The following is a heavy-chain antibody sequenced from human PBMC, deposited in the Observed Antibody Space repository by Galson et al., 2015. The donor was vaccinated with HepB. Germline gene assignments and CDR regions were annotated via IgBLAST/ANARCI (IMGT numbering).Heavy chain of an antibody. Sequence: ETLSLTCTISGDSISPNYWTWIRQPPGKGLEWIGHVPNSGGTNYNPSLKSRVTISLDPSNTEFSLRLRSVTAADTAVYYCTRGRWFDHWGQGTLVTVSS. J-gene: IGHJ5*02. V-gene: IGHV4-59*01. CDR2: VPNSGGT. CDR3: TRGRWFDH. CDR1: GDSISPNY.